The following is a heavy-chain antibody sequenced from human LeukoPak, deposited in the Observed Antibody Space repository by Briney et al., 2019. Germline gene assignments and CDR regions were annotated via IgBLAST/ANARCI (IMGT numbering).Heavy chain of an antibody. Sequence: GGSLRLSCAASGFTFSSYAMSWVRQAPGKGLEWVSSISSSSSYIYYADSVKGRFTISRDNAKNSLYLQMNSLRVEDTAVYYCASSWAVVTTGGYWGQGTRVTVSS. J-gene: IGHJ4*02. CDR2: ISSSSSYI. CDR1: GFTFSSYA. CDR3: ASSWAVVTTGGY. D-gene: IGHD4-23*01. V-gene: IGHV3-21*01.